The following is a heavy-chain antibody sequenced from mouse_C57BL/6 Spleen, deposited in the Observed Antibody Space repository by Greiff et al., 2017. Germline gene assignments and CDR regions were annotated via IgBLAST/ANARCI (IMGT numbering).Heavy chain of an antibody. V-gene: IGHV2-9-1*01. CDR2: IWTGGGT. CDR3: ASDYYGSSFFAY. D-gene: IGHD1-1*01. CDR1: GFSLTSYA. J-gene: IGHJ3*01. Sequence: QVQLQQSGPGLVAPSQSLSITCTVSGFSLTSYAISWVRQPPGKGLEWLGVIWTGGGTNYNSALKSRLSISKDNSKSHVFLKMNSLQTDDTARYYCASDYYGSSFFAYWGQGTLVTVSA.